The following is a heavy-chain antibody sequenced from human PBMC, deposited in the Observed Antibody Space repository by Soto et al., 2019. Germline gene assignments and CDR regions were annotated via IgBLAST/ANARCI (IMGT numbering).Heavy chain of an antibody. Sequence: PSETLSLTCTVSGGSLRNFFWSWIRQPPGKGLEWIGHIYSSGKTDYNPSLETRVTMSIDTSQNQFSLKLSSVTAADTAVYFCARRHGLDIDAYYWGQRIPVTVSS. J-gene: IGHJ4*02. D-gene: IGHD3-10*01. V-gene: IGHV4-4*08. CDR2: IYSSGKT. CDR3: ARRHGLDIDAYY. CDR1: GGSLRNFF.